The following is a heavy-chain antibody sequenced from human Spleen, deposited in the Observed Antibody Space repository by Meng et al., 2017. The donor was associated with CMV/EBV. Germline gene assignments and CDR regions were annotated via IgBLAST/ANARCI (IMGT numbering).Heavy chain of an antibody. Sequence: GSLRLSCTVSGGSISSSSYYWGWIRQPPGKGLEWIGNIYDSGSTNYNPSLESRVTISVDTSKNQFSLKLNSVTAADTAMYYCARGGLPWFGELLGNWFDPWGQGILVTVSS. J-gene: IGHJ5*02. V-gene: IGHV4-39*07. D-gene: IGHD3-10*01. CDR2: IYDSGST. CDR3: ARGGLPWFGELLGNWFDP. CDR1: GGSISSSSYY.